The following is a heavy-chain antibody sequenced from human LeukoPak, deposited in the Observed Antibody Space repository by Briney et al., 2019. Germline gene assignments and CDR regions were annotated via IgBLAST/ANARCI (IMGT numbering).Heavy chain of an antibody. D-gene: IGHD3-9*01. CDR2: IYYSGST. CDR1: GGSISSSNYY. CDR3: ARGDISFDWLPKPPLFDY. J-gene: IGHJ4*02. V-gene: IGHV4-39*07. Sequence: SETLSLTCTVSGGSISSSNYYWGWIRQPPGKGLEWIGNIYYSGSTYYNPSLKSRVTISVDMSKNQFSLKLSSVTAADTAVYYCARGDISFDWLPKPPLFDYWGQGTLVTVSS.